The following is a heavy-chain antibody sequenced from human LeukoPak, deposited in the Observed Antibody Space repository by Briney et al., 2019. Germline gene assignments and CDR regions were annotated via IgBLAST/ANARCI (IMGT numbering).Heavy chain of an antibody. CDR1: GFTFSSYV. CDR2: ISYDGSNE. D-gene: IGHD3-10*01. V-gene: IGHV3-30*04. CDR3: AVRWFGELLFDY. J-gene: IGHJ4*02. Sequence: GGSLRLSCAASGFTFSSYVMHWVRQAPGKGLEWVAIISYDGSNEYYADSVKGRFTISRDNSKNTLYLQMNSLRAADTAVYYCAVRWFGELLFDYWGQGTLVTVSS.